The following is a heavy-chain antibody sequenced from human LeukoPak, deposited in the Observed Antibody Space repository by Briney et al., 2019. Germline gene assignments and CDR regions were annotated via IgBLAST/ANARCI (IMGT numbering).Heavy chain of an antibody. Sequence: PGGSLRLSCVASGFTLSSYNMKWVRQAPGKGLEWVANIKGDGSEKNFMDSVKGRFSISRDNAKNSLYLQMNNLRAEDTAVYYCARGGHVDYCGQGIVVTVSS. D-gene: IGHD3-16*01. CDR3: ARGGHVDY. CDR2: IKGDGSEK. V-gene: IGHV3-7*01. J-gene: IGHJ4*02. CDR1: GFTLSSYN.